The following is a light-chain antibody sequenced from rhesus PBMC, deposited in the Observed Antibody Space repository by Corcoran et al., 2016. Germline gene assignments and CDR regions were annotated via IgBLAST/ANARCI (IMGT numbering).Light chain of an antibody. CDR2: EVS. Sequence: QAALTQPRSVSGSPGQSVTISCTGTSSDIGGYNYVSWYQQHPGPAPKVMIYEVSKRPSGVSDRFSGSKSGNTASLTISGLQAEDEADYYCSSYAGTNAYIFGAGTRLTVL. J-gene: IGLJ1*01. CDR3: SSYAGTNAYI. V-gene: IGLV2-32*02. CDR1: SSDIGGYNY.